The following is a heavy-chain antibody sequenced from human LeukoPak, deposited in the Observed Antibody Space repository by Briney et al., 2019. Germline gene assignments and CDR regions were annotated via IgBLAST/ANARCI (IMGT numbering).Heavy chain of an antibody. CDR1: GFTFSDYY. CDR2: ISSSGSTI. CDR3: ERAPDTAMVLGAFDI. V-gene: IGHV3-11*04. Sequence: GGSLRLSRAASGFTFSDYYMSWIRQAPGKGLEWVSYISSSGSTIYYADSVKGRFTISRDNAKNSLYLQMNSLRAEDTAVYYCERAPDTAMVLGAFDIWGQGTMVTVSS. D-gene: IGHD5-18*01. J-gene: IGHJ3*02.